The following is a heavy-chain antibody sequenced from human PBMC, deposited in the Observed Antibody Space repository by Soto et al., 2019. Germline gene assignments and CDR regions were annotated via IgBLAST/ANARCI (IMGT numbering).Heavy chain of an antibody. V-gene: IGHV3-23*01. CDR1: GFTFSSYA. J-gene: IGHJ4*02. D-gene: IGHD2-2*01. CDR2: ISGSGGST. Sequence: EVQLLESGGGLVQPGGSLRLSCAASGFTFSSYAMSWVRQAPGKGLEWVSAISGSGGSTYYADSVKGRFTISRDNSKNTLYLQMNSLRAEDTAVYYCAKVVPYCSSTSCYFPDYWGQGTLVTVSS. CDR3: AKVVPYCSSTSCYFPDY.